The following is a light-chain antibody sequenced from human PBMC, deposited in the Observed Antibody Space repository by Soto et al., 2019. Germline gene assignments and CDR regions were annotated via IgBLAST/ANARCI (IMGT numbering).Light chain of an antibody. CDR2: GAS. CDR1: QFFGSDY. CDR3: QKYDGTGT. V-gene: IGKV3-20*01. Sequence: EIVLTQSPDTLSLSPGERATLSCRASQFFGSDYLAWYQQKPGQPPRLLIYGASRRATGIPDRFSGSGSGTDFTLTISSLEPEDFATYYCQKYDGTGTFGQGTKVEIK. J-gene: IGKJ1*01.